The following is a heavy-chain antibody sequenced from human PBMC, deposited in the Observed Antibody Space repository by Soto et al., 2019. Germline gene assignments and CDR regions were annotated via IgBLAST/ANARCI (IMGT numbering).Heavy chain of an antibody. Sequence: SETLSLTCAVYGGSFSGYYWSWIRQPPGKGLEWIGEINHSGSTNYNPSLKSRVTISVDTSKNQFSLKLSSVTAADTAVYYCARGRGSSSKKDYYYYGMDVWGQGTTVTVSS. D-gene: IGHD6-6*01. V-gene: IGHV4-34*01. CDR3: ARGRGSSSKKDYYYYGMDV. CDR1: GGSFSGYY. J-gene: IGHJ6*02. CDR2: INHSGST.